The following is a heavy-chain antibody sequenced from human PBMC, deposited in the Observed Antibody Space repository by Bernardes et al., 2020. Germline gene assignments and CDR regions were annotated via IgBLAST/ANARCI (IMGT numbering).Heavy chain of an antibody. V-gene: IGHV4-39*01. D-gene: IGHD6-13*01. CDR1: GGSISSSSYY. Sequence: ETLSLTCTVSGGSISSSSYYWGWIRQPPGKGLEWIGSIYYSGSTYYNPSLKSRVTISVDTSKNQFSLKLSSVTAADTAVYYCAKQLTGPSWYYYNMDYYYYGMNAWGQGTTVTVSS. CDR2: IYYSGST. CDR3: AKQLTGPSWYYYNMDYYYYGMNA. J-gene: IGHJ6*02.